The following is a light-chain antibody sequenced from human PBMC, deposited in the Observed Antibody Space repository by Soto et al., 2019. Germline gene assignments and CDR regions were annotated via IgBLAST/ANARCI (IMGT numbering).Light chain of an antibody. CDR1: SSNIGNNY. J-gene: IGLJ3*02. V-gene: IGLV1-51*01. CDR3: GTWESSRNWV. Sequence: QSVLTQSPSVSAAPGQTVTISCSGTSSNIGNNYVSWYQLLPETAPKLLIYDNIKRPSGIPDRFSGSKSGTSATLVITGLQTGDEADYYCGTWESSRNWVFGGVTKLTVL. CDR2: DNI.